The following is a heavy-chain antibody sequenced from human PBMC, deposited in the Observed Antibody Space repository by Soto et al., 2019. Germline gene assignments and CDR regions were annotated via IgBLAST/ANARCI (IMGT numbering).Heavy chain of an antibody. CDR3: ARGTNEDIVVVPAAHDNYYYYMDV. CDR1: GFTVSSNY. J-gene: IGHJ6*03. CDR2: IYSGGST. V-gene: IGHV3-53*01. Sequence: GGSLRLSCAASGFTVSSNYMSWVRQAPGKGLEWVSVIYSGGSTYYADSVKGRFTISRDNSKNTLYLQMNSLRAEDTAVYYCARGTNEDIVVVPAAHDNYYYYMDVWGKGTTVTVSS. D-gene: IGHD2-2*01.